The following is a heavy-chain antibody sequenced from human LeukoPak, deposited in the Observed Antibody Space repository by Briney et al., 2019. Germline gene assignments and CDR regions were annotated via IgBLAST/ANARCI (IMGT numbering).Heavy chain of an antibody. CDR1: GFTFSSYA. Sequence: GGSLRLSCTASGFTFSSYAMSWVRQAPGKGLEWVSGISGSGGSRYYADPVKGRFTISRDNSKNTLYLQMNSLRAEDTAVYYCAKDLGRYRNNFFDYWGQGTLVTVSS. J-gene: IGHJ4*02. CDR2: ISGSGGSR. V-gene: IGHV3-23*01. D-gene: IGHD1-26*01. CDR3: AKDLGRYRNNFFDY.